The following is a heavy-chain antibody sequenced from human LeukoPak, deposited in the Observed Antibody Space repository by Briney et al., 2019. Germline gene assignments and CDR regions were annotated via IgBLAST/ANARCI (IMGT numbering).Heavy chain of an antibody. J-gene: IGHJ4*02. CDR1: GFTFSDYY. V-gene: IGHV3-11*01. CDR3: ARDYYDSSGCIDY. CDR2: ISRSGEIM. D-gene: IGHD3-22*01. Sequence: KPGGSLRLSCAASGFTFSDYYMSWIRQAPGKGPEWVSYISRSGEIMYYADSVKGRFTISRDNAKNSLYLQMNSLGAEDTAVHYCARDYYDSSGCIDYWGQGTLVTVSS.